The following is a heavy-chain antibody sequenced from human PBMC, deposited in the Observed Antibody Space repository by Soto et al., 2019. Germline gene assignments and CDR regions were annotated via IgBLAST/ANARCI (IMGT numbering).Heavy chain of an antibody. J-gene: IGHJ3*02. CDR1: GFICSSYD. D-gene: IGHD2-8*02. CDR2: ILVGGST. Sequence: PGGSLRLSCAVSGFICSSYDMSWVRQAPGKGLEWVSTILVGGSTHYEDSVKGRFTISRDTSKNTVYLQMNSLTAGDTAVYYCAKATATGGGAFEIGGQGTMVTVSS. V-gene: IGHV3-23*01. CDR3: AKATATGGGAFEI.